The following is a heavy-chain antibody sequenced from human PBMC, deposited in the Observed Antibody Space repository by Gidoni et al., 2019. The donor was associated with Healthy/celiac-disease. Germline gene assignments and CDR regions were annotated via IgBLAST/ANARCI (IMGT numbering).Heavy chain of an antibody. CDR1: GFTFRSYA. CDR2: ISSNGGST. Sequence: EVQLVESGGGLVPPGGSLRLSCDASGFTFRSYAMHWVRQAAGEGLEYVSAISSNGGSTYYANSVKGRFTISRDNSKNTLYLQMGSLRAEDMAVYYCARVGYYGGYYFDYWGQGTLVTVSS. J-gene: IGHJ4*02. CDR3: ARVGYYGGYYFDY. V-gene: IGHV3-64*01. D-gene: IGHD3-10*01.